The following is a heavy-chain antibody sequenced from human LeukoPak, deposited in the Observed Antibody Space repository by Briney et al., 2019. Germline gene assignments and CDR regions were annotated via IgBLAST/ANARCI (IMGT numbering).Heavy chain of an antibody. D-gene: IGHD5-18*01. J-gene: IGHJ4*02. V-gene: IGHV1-2*02. CDR1: GYTFTGYY. CDR2: ISPNSGGT. Sequence: ASVNVSCKASGYTFTGYYMHWVRQAPGQGLEWMGWISPNSGGTNYAQEFQGRATMTRDTSISTAYMELSRLRSDDTAVYYCARIGVQLWVDTPDYWGQGTLVTVSS. CDR3: ARIGVQLWVDTPDY.